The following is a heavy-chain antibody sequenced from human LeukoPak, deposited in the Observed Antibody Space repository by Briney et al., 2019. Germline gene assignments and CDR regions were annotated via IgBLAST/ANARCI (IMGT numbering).Heavy chain of an antibody. D-gene: IGHD5-24*01. CDR2: ISGSGGST. V-gene: IGHV3-23*01. CDR1: GFTFSSYA. Sequence: GGSLRLSCAAPGFTFSSYAMNGVRQAPGKGLEWVSAISGSGGSTYYADSVKGRFTISRDNSKNTLYLQMNSLRAEDTAVYYCAKRSVQEMATIPYYFDYWGQGTLVTVSS. J-gene: IGHJ4*02. CDR3: AKRSVQEMATIPYYFDY.